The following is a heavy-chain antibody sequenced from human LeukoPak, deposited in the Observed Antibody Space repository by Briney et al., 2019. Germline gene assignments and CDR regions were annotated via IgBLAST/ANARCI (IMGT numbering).Heavy chain of an antibody. J-gene: IGHJ4*02. CDR1: GGTFSSNA. Sequence: ASVKVSCKASGGTFSSNAISWVRQAPGQGLEWMGGFIPFFDTTTYAQKFQGRVTITADESTSTAYMELSSLRSEDTAVYYCTRMQGYSYSDYWGQGTLVAVSS. D-gene: IGHD5-18*01. CDR2: FIPFFDTT. V-gene: IGHV1-69*13. CDR3: TRMQGYSYSDY.